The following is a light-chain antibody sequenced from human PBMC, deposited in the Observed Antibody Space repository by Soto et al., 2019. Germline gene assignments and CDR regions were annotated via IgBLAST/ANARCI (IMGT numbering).Light chain of an antibody. J-gene: IGKJ1*01. CDR1: HSVGST. CDR3: QQTYSTPGS. CDR2: DTS. V-gene: IGKV3-15*01. Sequence: ENVLTQSLATLSVTTGESATLSCRASHSVGSTLAWYQQKPGQAPRLLMYDTSTRATGIPARFSGSGSGTNFTLTISSLQPEDLATYYCQQTYSTPGSFGQGTKVDNK.